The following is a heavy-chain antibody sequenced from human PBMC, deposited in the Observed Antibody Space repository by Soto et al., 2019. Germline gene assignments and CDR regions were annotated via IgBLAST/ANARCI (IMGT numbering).Heavy chain of an antibody. CDR2: ITYDGSNK. CDR3: SRGAGGDIVVVVAAAPLYYFDY. CDR1: GFTFSSYA. J-gene: IGHJ4*02. V-gene: IGHV3-30-3*01. D-gene: IGHD2-15*01. Sequence: GSLRLSCAASGFTFSSYAMHWVRQAPGKGLEWVAVITYDGSNKYYADSVKGRFTISRDNSKNTLYLQMNSLRAEDTAVYYCSRGAGGDIVVVVAAAPLYYFDYWGQGTLVTVSS.